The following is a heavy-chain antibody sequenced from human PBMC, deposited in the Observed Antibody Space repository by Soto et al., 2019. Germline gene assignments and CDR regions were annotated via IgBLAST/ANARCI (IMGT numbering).Heavy chain of an antibody. CDR2: IYHTGST. D-gene: IGHD3-10*01. V-gene: IGHV4-4*02. Sequence: SETLSLTCTVSGDSISNTNWWSWVRQPPGKGLEWIGEIYHTGSTNYNPSLGSRVIISVDKSKNQFSLELSFVTAADTAVYYCARVGVSLARGVSSRFDYWGLGTLVTVSS. CDR1: GDSISNTNW. J-gene: IGHJ4*02. CDR3: ARVGVSLARGVSSRFDY.